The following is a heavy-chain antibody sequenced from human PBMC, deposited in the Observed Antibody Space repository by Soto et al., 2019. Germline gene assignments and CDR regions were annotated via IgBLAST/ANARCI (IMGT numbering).Heavy chain of an antibody. V-gene: IGHV4-4*07. Sequence: SETLSLTCSVSGGSISTYFWSWMRQSGGKRLEWIGRISSSGSTSYNPSLKSRVTMSIDTSKSQFSLKLSSVTAADTAIYYCARALAAGSGSTDYWGQGTMVTVSS. CDR1: GGSISTYF. D-gene: IGHD5-12*01. CDR2: ISSSGST. J-gene: IGHJ4*02. CDR3: ARALAAGSGSTDY.